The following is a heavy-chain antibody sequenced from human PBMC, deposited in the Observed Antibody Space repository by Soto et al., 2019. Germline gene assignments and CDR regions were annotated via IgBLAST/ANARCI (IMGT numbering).Heavy chain of an antibody. CDR3: ARRDTSGFLRYFDN. CDR1: GGTFSSFINYP. Sequence: PRPQVKVSCKSSGGTFSSFINYPINWVRQAPGQGLEWMGGIVPNVGTVNYAQKFRGKVTITADKSTGTAYMELSSLRSEDTALYYCARRDTSGFLRYFDNWGQGTQVTVSS. CDR2: IVPNVGTV. J-gene: IGHJ4*02. V-gene: IGHV1-69*06. D-gene: IGHD3-3*01.